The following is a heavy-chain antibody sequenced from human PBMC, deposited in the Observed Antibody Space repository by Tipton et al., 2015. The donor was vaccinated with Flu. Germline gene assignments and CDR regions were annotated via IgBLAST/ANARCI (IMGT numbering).Heavy chain of an antibody. CDR3: ARALSGYYFYAFNI. Sequence: TLSLTCTVSGYSISSGYSWGWIRQPPGKGLEWIGSIYHSGSTYYNPYLKSRVTISVETSKNQFSLKLSSVTAADTAAYYCARALSGYYFYAFNIWGQGTMVTVSS. CDR1: GYSISSGYS. V-gene: IGHV4-38-2*02. J-gene: IGHJ3*02. CDR2: IYHSGST. D-gene: IGHD3-22*01.